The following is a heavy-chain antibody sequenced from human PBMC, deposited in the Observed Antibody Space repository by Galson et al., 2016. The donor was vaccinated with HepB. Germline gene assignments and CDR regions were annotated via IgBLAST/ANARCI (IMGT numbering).Heavy chain of an antibody. V-gene: IGHV3-66*01. CDR3: ARDPHGVPDFALDV. J-gene: IGHJ6*02. CDR1: GFTVSSNC. Sequence: SLRLSCAASGFTVSSNCMSWVRQAPGKGLEWVSLICDGGSAYYTDSVKARFAISRDNSKNTLYLQMNNLRPEDTAVYFCARDPHGVPDFALDVWGQGTTVTVSS. CDR2: ICDGGSA. D-gene: IGHD3-10*01.